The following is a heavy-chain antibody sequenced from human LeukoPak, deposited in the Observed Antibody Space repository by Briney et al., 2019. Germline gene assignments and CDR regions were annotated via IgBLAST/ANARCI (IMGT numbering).Heavy chain of an antibody. V-gene: IGHV3-23*01. CDR1: GFTFSSYA. J-gene: IGHJ4*02. D-gene: IGHD2-2*02. CDR2: ISGSGADT. CDR3: SYTISWFYFDY. Sequence: GGSLRLSCAASGFTFSSYAMSWVRQAPGKGLEWVSVISGSGADTYYADSVKGRFTISRDNSKDTLYLQMNSLRAEDTAVYYCSYTISWFYFDYWGQGTLITVSS.